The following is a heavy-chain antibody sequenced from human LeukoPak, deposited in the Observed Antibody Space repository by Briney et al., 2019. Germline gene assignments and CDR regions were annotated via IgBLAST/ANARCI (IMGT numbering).Heavy chain of an antibody. CDR3: ARAAAAGTWKSSIYYYYYYMDV. Sequence: ASAKVSCKASGGTFSSYAISWVRQAPGQGLEWMGGIIPIFGTANYAQKFQGRVTITTDESTSTAYMELSSLRSEDTAVYYCARAAAAGTWKSSIYYYYYYMDVWGKGTTVTVSS. CDR1: GGTFSSYA. V-gene: IGHV1-69*05. D-gene: IGHD6-13*01. CDR2: IIPIFGTA. J-gene: IGHJ6*03.